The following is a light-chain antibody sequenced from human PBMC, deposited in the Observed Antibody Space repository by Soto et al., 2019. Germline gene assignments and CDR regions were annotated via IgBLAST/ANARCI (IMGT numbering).Light chain of an antibody. Sequence: DIQMTQSPSSLSASVGDRVTITCRASQSINTYLNWYQQKPGKAPNLLIYAASSLQSGVPSRFSGSGSGTDFTLTISSLQPEDFATYYCQQSYSNTRTFGQRTKLEIK. CDR1: QSINTY. V-gene: IGKV1-39*01. CDR3: QQSYSNTRT. CDR2: AAS. J-gene: IGKJ2*01.